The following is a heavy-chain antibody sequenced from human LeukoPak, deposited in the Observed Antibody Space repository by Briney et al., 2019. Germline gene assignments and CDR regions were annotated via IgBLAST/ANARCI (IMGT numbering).Heavy chain of an antibody. CDR2: IWYDGSNK. Sequence: GGSLRLSCAASGFTFSSYGMHWVRQAPGQGLEWVAVIWYDGSNKYYADSVKGRFTISRDNSKNTLYLQMNSLRAEDTAVYYCARDGIQLWGLLDYWGQGTLVTVSS. CDR3: ARDGIQLWGLLDY. V-gene: IGHV3-33*01. D-gene: IGHD5-18*01. J-gene: IGHJ4*02. CDR1: GFTFSSYG.